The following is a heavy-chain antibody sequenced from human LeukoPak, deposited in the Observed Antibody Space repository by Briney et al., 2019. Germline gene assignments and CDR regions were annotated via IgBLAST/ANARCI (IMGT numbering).Heavy chain of an antibody. Sequence: GTSLRLSCAASGFAFSSYAMHWVRQAPGKGLEWLAVVSSHGVDKFYADSVRGRFTISKDTSKNTLSLQMNSLGGDDTGVYYCAKDRNYAVGATFWFDPWGQGTLVTVSS. J-gene: IGHJ5*02. CDR1: GFAFSSYA. CDR2: VSSHGVDK. V-gene: IGHV3-30*04. CDR3: AKDRNYAVGATFWFDP. D-gene: IGHD1-26*01.